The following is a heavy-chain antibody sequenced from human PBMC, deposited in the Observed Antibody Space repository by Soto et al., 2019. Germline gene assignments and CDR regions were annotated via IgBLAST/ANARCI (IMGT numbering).Heavy chain of an antibody. D-gene: IGHD5-18*01. V-gene: IGHV4-4*02. CDR3: ASHRGNTYGPYDY. J-gene: IGHJ4*02. CDR1: GGSISSGNW. Sequence: SETLSLTCAVSGGSISSGNWWSWVRQSPRKGLEWIGEISRSGNTNHNPSLKSRVTISIDKSKNQFSLKLTSVTAADTAVYYCASHRGNTYGPYDYWGQGTLVTVSS. CDR2: ISRSGNT.